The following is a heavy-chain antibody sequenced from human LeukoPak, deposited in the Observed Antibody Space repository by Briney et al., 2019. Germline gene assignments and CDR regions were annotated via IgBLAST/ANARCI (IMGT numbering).Heavy chain of an antibody. V-gene: IGHV1-8*01. CDR3: ARTYYYESSGYSRGWFDP. Sequence: ASVTVSSTTSGYTFTSYDINWVRQAPGQGPEWMGWMNPTSGNTGYAQKFQGRVTMTRNTSLSTAYMELSSLRSDDTAIYYCARTYYYESSGYSRGWFDPWGQGTLVTVSS. J-gene: IGHJ5*02. D-gene: IGHD3-22*01. CDR2: MNPTSGNT. CDR1: GYTFTSYD.